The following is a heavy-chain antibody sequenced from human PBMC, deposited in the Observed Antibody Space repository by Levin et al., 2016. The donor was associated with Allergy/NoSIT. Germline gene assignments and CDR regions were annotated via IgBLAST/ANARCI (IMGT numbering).Heavy chain of an antibody. Sequence: GESLKISCAASGFSFSNYGMHWIRQAPGKGLEWVASISYDATNNFYADSVDGRFTVSRDNSKNMLNLQINSPRVEDTAVYFCARDQKQWLVRDILDSWGQGTQVTVSS. D-gene: IGHD6-19*01. V-gene: IGHV3-30*03. J-gene: IGHJ4*02. CDR2: ISYDATNN. CDR1: GFSFSNYG. CDR3: ARDQKQWLVRDILDS.